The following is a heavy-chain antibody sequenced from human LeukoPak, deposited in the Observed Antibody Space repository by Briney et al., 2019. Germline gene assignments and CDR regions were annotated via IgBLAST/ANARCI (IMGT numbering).Heavy chain of an antibody. CDR2: IYYSGST. D-gene: IGHD6-13*01. V-gene: IGHV4-59*01. CDR1: GGSISSYY. Sequence: SETLSLTCTVSGGSISSYYWSWIRQPPGRGLEWIGYIYYSGSTNYNPSLKSRVTISVDRSKNQFSLKLSSVTAADTAIYYCARVSVAGTGPDYWGQGTLVTVSS. J-gene: IGHJ4*02. CDR3: ARVSVAGTGPDY.